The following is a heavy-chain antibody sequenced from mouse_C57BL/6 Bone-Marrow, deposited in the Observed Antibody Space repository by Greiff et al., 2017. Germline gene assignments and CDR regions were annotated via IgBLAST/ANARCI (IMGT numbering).Heavy chain of an antibody. Sequence: VKLQQPGAELVKPGASVKVSCKASGYTFTSYWMHWVKQRPGQGLEWIGRIHPSDSDTNYNQKFKGKATLTVDKSSSTAYMQLSSLTSEDSAVYYCAILDYGNRFAYWGQGTLVTVSA. D-gene: IGHD2-1*01. CDR2: IHPSDSDT. V-gene: IGHV1-74*01. CDR1: GYTFTSYW. J-gene: IGHJ3*01. CDR3: AILDYGNRFAY.